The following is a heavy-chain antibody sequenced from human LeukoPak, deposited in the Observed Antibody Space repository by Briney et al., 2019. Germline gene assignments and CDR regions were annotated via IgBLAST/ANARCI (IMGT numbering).Heavy chain of an antibody. CDR2: ISPYNGDT. CDR3: TRATGGLSDY. J-gene: IGHJ4*02. Sequence: ASVKVSCKTSSYIFTNYDINWVRQAPGQGLEWMGWISPYNGDTKYAQKFQDRVTMSTDTSTSTTYMELRSLRSDDTAVYYCTRATGGLSDYWGQGTLVTVSS. D-gene: IGHD1-1*01. CDR1: SYIFTNYD. V-gene: IGHV1-18*04.